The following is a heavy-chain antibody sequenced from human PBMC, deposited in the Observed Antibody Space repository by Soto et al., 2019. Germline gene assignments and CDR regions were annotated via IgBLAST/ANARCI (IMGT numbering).Heavy chain of an antibody. CDR3: ASSDRSGFGFDY. CDR2: ISAYNGNT. J-gene: IGHJ4*02. D-gene: IGHD3-22*01. CDR1: GYTFTRYG. V-gene: IGHV1-18*01. Sequence: GASVKVSCKASGYTFTRYGISWVRQAPGQGLEWMGWISAYNGNTNYAQKLQGRVTINPDTSKNQFSLQLNSVTPEDTALYYCASSDRSGFGFDYWGQGTLVTVSS.